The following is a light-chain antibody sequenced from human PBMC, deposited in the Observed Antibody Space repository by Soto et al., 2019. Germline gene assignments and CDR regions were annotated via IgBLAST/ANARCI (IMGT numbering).Light chain of an antibody. V-gene: IGKV1-5*01. CDR2: DAS. Sequence: NQVSISPSTLSAPKRARVTITCRASQNINNWIAWYQQKPGKAPKFLIYDASTLESGVPSRFSGSGFGTEFSLTISSLRPDDCGGYYCQLMRTFGQGTKVDIK. CDR1: QNINNW. CDR3: QLMRT. J-gene: IGKJ1*01.